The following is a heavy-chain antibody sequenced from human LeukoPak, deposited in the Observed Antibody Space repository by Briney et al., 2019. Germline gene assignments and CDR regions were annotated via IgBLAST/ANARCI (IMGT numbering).Heavy chain of an antibody. CDR1: GFTFNDYA. CDR2: ISGDGGSR. D-gene: IGHD3-9*01. V-gene: IGHV3-43*02. J-gene: IGHJ1*01. CDR3: AREGRDILTGYYIDGAEYFQH. Sequence: GGSLRLSCAVSGFTFNDYAMNWVRQAPGKGLEWVSFISGDGGSRYYADSVKGRFTISRDNSKNSLYLQMNSLRAEDTAVYYCAREGRDILTGYYIDGAEYFQHWGQGTLVTVSS.